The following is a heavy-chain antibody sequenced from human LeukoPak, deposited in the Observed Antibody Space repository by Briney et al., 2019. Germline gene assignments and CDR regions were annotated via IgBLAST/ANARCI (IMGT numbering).Heavy chain of an antibody. V-gene: IGHV3-23*01. Sequence: GGSLRLSCAASGFTFSSYAMSWVRQAPGKGLEWVSAISGSGSTIYYADSVKGRFTISRDNAKNSLYLQMNSLRAEDTAVYYCARASSSWYGNDAFDIWGQGTMVTVSS. D-gene: IGHD6-13*01. CDR2: ISGSGSTI. CDR3: ARASSSWYGNDAFDI. CDR1: GFTFSSYA. J-gene: IGHJ3*02.